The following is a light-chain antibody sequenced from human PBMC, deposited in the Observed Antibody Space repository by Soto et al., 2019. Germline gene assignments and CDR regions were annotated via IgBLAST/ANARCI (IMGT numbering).Light chain of an antibody. J-gene: IGKJ4*01. V-gene: IGKV3-20*01. CDR2: GAS. CDR1: QSVGSN. Sequence: EIILTQSPVTLSVSPGERATLSCRASQSVGSNLAWYQQKPGQAPRLLIYGASTRATGIPARFSGSGGGTDFTLTISRLEPEDFAVYYCQQYGRSPSTFGGGTKVDIK. CDR3: QQYGRSPST.